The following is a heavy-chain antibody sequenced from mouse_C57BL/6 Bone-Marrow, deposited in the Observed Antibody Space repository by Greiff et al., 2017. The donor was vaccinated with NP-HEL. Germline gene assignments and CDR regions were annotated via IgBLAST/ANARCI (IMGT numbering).Heavy chain of an antibody. D-gene: IGHD4-1*01. J-gene: IGHJ1*03. CDR3: TGRTGSWYFDV. CDR2: IRLKSDNYAT. V-gene: IGHV6-3*01. Sequence: EVQRVESGGGLVQPGGSMKLSCVASGFTFSNYWMNWVRQSPEKGLEWVAQIRLKSDNYATHYAESVKGRFTISRDDSKSSVYLQMNNLRAEDTGIYYCTGRTGSWYFDVWGTGTTVTVSS. CDR1: GFTFSNYW.